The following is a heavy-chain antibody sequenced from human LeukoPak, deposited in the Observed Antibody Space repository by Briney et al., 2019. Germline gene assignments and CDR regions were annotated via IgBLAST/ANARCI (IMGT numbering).Heavy chain of an antibody. CDR1: GFTFSSYA. V-gene: IGHV3-23*01. CDR2: ISGSGNRI. CDR3: AKGGDIVVVPAATLDY. J-gene: IGHJ4*02. Sequence: PGGSLRLSCAASGFTFSSYAMSWVRQAPGKGLEWVSAISGSGNRIYYADSVKGRFTISRDNSKNTLYLQMNSLRVEDTAVYYCAKGGDIVVVPAATLDYWGQGTLVTVSS. D-gene: IGHD2-2*01.